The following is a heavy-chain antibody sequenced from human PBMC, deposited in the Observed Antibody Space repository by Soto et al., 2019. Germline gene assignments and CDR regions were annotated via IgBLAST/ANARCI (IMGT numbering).Heavy chain of an antibody. CDR2: IYYSGST. Sequence: KSSETLSLTCTVSGGSVSSGSYYGSWIRQPPGKGLEWIGYIYYSGSTNYNPSLKSRVTISVDTSKNQFSLKLSSVTAADTAVYYCASLRETSFTRTAEEVYWGQGTLVTVSS. D-gene: IGHD1-1*01. CDR3: ASLRETSFTRTAEEVY. J-gene: IGHJ4*02. V-gene: IGHV4-61*01. CDR1: GGSVSSGSYY.